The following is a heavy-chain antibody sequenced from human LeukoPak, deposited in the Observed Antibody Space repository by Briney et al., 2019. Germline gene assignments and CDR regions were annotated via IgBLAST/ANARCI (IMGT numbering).Heavy chain of an antibody. Sequence: GGSLRLSCAASGFTVSSNYMSWVRQAPGKGLEWVSVIYSGGSTYYADSVKGRFTISRDNSKNTLYLQMNSLRAEDTAVYYCAIPGSAHYPAPFDFWGQGTLVTVSS. CDR3: AIPGSAHYPAPFDF. CDR2: IYSGGST. J-gene: IGHJ4*02. CDR1: GFTVSSNY. D-gene: IGHD3-22*01. V-gene: IGHV3-53*01.